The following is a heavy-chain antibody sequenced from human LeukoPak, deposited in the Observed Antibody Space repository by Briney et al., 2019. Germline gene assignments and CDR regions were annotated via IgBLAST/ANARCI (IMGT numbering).Heavy chain of an antibody. CDR1: GGSITNTISY. J-gene: IGHJ5*02. D-gene: IGHD2/OR15-2a*01. CDR3: ARPMYNSWDRFDP. CDR2: IYFNGGST. Sequence: SATLSLTCTVSGGSITNTISYWAWMRQSPGKGLEWIGSIYFNGGSTHYNPSLKTRATLLLDTSRNQFSLNLRSVTAADTGVYYCARPMYNSWDRFDPWGQGTQVTVSS. V-gene: IGHV4-39*01.